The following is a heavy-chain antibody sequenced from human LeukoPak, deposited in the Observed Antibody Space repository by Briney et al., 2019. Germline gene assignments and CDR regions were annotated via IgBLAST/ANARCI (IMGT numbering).Heavy chain of an antibody. CDR3: ARGFYRNYYGSGSYYKSEYFQH. D-gene: IGHD3-10*01. J-gene: IGHJ1*01. V-gene: IGHV4-34*01. Sequence: SETLSLTCAVYGGSFSNYYWSWIRQPPGKGLEWIGEINHSGSTNYNPSPKSRVTISVDTSKNQFSLKLSSVTAADTAVYYCARGFYRNYYGSGSYYKSEYFQHWGQGTLVTVSS. CDR1: GGSFSNYY. CDR2: INHSGST.